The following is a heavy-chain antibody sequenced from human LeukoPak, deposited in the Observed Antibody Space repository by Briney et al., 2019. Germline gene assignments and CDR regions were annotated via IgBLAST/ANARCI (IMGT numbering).Heavy chain of an antibody. CDR1: GFTVSSNY. CDR3: ARMIQLSFFDY. J-gene: IGHJ4*02. Sequence: GGSLRLSCAASGFTVSSNYMSWVRQAPGKGLEWVSVIYSGGSTYYADSVKGRFTISRDNSKNTLYLQMNSLRAEDTAVYYCARMIQLSFFDYWGRGTLVTVSS. D-gene: IGHD5-18*01. V-gene: IGHV3-66*01. CDR2: IYSGGST.